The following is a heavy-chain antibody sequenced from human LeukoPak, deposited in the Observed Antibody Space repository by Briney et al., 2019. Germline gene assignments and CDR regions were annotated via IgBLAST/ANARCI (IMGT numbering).Heavy chain of an antibody. Sequence: GGSLRLSCAASGFTFSSYEMNWVRQAPGKGLEWVSSISSSSSCKYYADSVKGRFTISRDNAKNSLYLQMNSLRAEDTAVYYCARDDGSYSRSPGFDNWGQGTLVTVSS. J-gene: IGHJ4*02. V-gene: IGHV3-21*01. CDR1: GFTFSSYE. CDR2: ISSSSSCK. CDR3: ARDDGSYSRSPGFDN. D-gene: IGHD1-26*01.